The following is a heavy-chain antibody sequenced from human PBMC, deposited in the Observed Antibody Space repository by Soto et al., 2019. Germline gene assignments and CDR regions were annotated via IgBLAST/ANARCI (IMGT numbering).Heavy chain of an antibody. Sequence: SQTLSLTCAISGDSVSSNSAAWNWIRQSPSRGLEWLGRTYYRSKWYNDYAVSVKSRITINPDTSKNQFSLQLNSVTPEDTAVYYCARAPYCSGGSCYYEKWFDPWGQGTLVTVSS. CDR2: TYYRSKWYN. CDR1: GDSVSSNSAA. V-gene: IGHV6-1*01. D-gene: IGHD2-15*01. J-gene: IGHJ5*02. CDR3: ARAPYCSGGSCYYEKWFDP.